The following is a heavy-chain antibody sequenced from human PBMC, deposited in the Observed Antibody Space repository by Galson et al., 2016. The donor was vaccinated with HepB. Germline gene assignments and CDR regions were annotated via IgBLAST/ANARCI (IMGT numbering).Heavy chain of an antibody. J-gene: IGHJ3*01. Sequence: SLRLSCAASGFTFTNYAMDWVRQAPGKGLEWVAVISYDGSNKFYADSVKGRFTISRDNSKNTLYLQMSSLTAEDAAVYYCARDGEQPSGYDMRAFDLWGQGAVVAVSS. CDR2: ISYDGSNK. CDR1: GFTFTNYA. CDR3: ARDGEQPSGYDMRAFDL. V-gene: IGHV3-30*04. D-gene: IGHD5-12*01.